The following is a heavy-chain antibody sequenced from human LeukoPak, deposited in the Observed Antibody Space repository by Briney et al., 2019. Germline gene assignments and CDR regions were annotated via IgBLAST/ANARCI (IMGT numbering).Heavy chain of an antibody. V-gene: IGHV4-59*01. Sequence: SETLSLTCTVSGGSISSYYWNWIRQPPGKGLEWIGYIYYSGSTNYNPSLKSRVTISADTSKNQFSLKLSSVTAADTAVHYCAREIPGIVGATYFDYWGQGTLVTVSS. CDR3: AREIPGIVGATYFDY. D-gene: IGHD1-26*01. J-gene: IGHJ4*02. CDR1: GGSISSYY. CDR2: IYYSGST.